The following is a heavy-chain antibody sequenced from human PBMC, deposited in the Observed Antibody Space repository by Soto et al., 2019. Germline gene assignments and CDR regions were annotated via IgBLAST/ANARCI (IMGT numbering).Heavy chain of an antibody. V-gene: IGHV4-30-2*01. Sequence: QLQLQESGSGLVKPSQTLSLTCAVSGDSISSGGYSWSWIRQPPGKGLEWIGYIYHSGSTYYNPALKSRVTISVDRSKTQFSLKLTAVPAADTAVYFCARAGVVCATALDYWGQGTLVTVSS. D-gene: IGHD1-26*01. CDR1: GDSISSGGYS. J-gene: IGHJ4*02. CDR2: IYHSGST. CDR3: ARAGVVCATALDY.